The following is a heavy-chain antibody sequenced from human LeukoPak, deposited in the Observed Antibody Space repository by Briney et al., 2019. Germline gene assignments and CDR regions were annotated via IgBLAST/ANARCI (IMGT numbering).Heavy chain of an antibody. CDR2: ISSSSSTI. J-gene: IGHJ4*02. CDR1: GFTFSSYS. CDR3: ASGKHYYGSGSYI. D-gene: IGHD3-10*01. Sequence: GGSLRLSCAASGFTFSSYSMNWVRQAPGKGLEWVSYISSSSSTIYYADSVKGRFTISRDNAKNSLYLQMNSLRAEDTAVYYCASGKHYYGSGSYIWGQGTLVTVSS. V-gene: IGHV3-48*01.